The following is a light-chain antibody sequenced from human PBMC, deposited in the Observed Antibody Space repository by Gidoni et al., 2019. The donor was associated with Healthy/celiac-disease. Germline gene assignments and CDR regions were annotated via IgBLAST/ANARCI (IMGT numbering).Light chain of an antibody. V-gene: IGKV3-11*01. CDR1: QSVSSY. CDR2: DAS. Sequence: FALPHSPATLSLSPGERATLSCRASQSVSSYLAWYQQKTGQAPRLLIHDASNRATGIPARLSGSGSGTDFTLTISSLEPEDFAVYYCQQRSNWPPMYTFGQGTKLEIK. CDR3: QQRSNWPPMYT. J-gene: IGKJ2*01.